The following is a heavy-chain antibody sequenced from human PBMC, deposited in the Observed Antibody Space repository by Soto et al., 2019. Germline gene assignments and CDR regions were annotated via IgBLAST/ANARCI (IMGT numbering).Heavy chain of an antibody. CDR3: ARAQSGSYPY. Sequence: QVQLQQWGAGLLKPSETLSLNCAVYGGSLSGYYWSWIRQPPGKGREWIGEINHSGSTNSNPSLKIRVTISVDTSKNQFSLKLRSVTAADTAVYYCARAQSGSYPYWGQGTLVTVSS. J-gene: IGHJ4*02. V-gene: IGHV4-34*01. CDR2: INHSGST. D-gene: IGHD1-26*01. CDR1: GGSLSGYY.